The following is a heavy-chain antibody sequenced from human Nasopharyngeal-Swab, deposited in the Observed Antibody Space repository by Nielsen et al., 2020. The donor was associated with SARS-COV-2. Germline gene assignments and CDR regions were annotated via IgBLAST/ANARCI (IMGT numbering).Heavy chain of an antibody. V-gene: IGHV1-46*01. Sequence: ASAKVSCKASGYTFTSYDMHWVRHAPGQGLEWMGIINPSGGSTSYAQKFQGRVTMTRDTSTSTVYMELSSLRSEDTAVYYCARESVNDAFDIWGQGTMVTVSS. J-gene: IGHJ3*02. CDR3: ARESVNDAFDI. CDR2: INPSGGST. CDR1: GYTFTSYD.